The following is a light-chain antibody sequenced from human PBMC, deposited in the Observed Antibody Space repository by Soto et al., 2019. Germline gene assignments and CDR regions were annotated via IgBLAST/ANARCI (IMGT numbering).Light chain of an antibody. CDR2: GAS. CDR1: QSVSSN. CDR3: QQYGSSPPGT. Sequence: EVVMTQSPATLSVSPGERATLSCRASQSVSSNLAWYQQKPGQAPRLLIYGASTRATGIPARFSGSGSGTEFTLTISRLEPEDFAVYYCQQYGSSPPGTFGQGTKVAI. V-gene: IGKV3-15*01. J-gene: IGKJ1*01.